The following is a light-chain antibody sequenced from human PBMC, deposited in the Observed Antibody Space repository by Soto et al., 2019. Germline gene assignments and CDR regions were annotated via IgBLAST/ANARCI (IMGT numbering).Light chain of an antibody. J-gene: IGKJ2*01. CDR3: QQYNDYQYT. CDR1: QSIGRY. CDR2: KAT. V-gene: IGKV1-5*03. Sequence: DIQMTQSPSSLSASVGDRVTVTCRASQSIGRYLNWYQQKSGKAPKLLIYKATNVQTGVPSRFSGSGSGTEFSLTISSLQPEDFAIYYCQQYNDYQYTFGQGTKLEIK.